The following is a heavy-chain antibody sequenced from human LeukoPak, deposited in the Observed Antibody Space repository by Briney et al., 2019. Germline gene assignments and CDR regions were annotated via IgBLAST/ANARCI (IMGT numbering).Heavy chain of an antibody. CDR2: IYYSGST. J-gene: IGHJ4*02. Sequence: SETLSLTCTVSGGSISSSSYYWGWIRQPPGKGLEWIGSIYYSGSTYYNPSLKSRVTISVDTSKNQFSLKLSSVTAADTAVYYCASGSYLALSYWGQGTLVTVSS. D-gene: IGHD1-26*01. CDR1: GGSISSSSYY. CDR3: ASGSYLALSY. V-gene: IGHV4-39*07.